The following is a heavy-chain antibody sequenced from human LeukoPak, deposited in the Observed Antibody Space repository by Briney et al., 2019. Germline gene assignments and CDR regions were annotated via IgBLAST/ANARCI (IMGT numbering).Heavy chain of an antibody. CDR3: GPTFDY. Sequence: GGSLRLSCAASGFTFSTYAMHWFRQAPGKGLEWVAAISHDGGNKYYADSVKGRFTISRDNSKNTLYLQMNSLRAEDTAVFYCGPTFDYWGQGTLVTVSS. V-gene: IGHV3-30*17. J-gene: IGHJ4*02. CDR1: GFTFSTYA. CDR2: ISHDGGNK.